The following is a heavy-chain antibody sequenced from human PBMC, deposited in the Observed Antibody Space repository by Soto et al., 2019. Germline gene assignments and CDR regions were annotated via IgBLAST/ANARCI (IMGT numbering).Heavy chain of an antibody. CDR3: ARGSSGFYDY. D-gene: IGHD6-19*01. CDR1: GYSFANYC. V-gene: IGHV5-51*01. J-gene: IGHJ4*02. CDR2: FYSGDSDT. Sequence: GESLKISCKGSGYSFANYCIAWVRQMPGEGLEWMGIFYSGDSDTRYSPSFQGQVVISGDKSINTAYLQWTSLKASDTAMYYCARGSSGFYDYWGQGTLVTVSS.